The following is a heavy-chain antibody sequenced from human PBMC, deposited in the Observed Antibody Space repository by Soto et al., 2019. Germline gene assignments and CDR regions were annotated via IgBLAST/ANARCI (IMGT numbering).Heavy chain of an antibody. J-gene: IGHJ4*02. CDR3: ASSRTYYDILTGQVRGRVTFDY. CDR2: IYYSGST. Sequence: PSETLSLTCTVSGGSISSGGYYWSWIRQHPGKGLEWIGYIYYSGSTYYNPSLKSRVTISVDTSKNQLSLKLSSVTAADTAVYYCASSRTYYDILTGQVRGRVTFDYWGQGTLVTVSS. CDR1: GGSISSGGYY. D-gene: IGHD3-9*01. V-gene: IGHV4-31*03.